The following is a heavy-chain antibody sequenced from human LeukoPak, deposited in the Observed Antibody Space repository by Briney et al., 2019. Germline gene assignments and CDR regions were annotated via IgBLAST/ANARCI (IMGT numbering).Heavy chain of an antibody. V-gene: IGHV3-30-3*01. CDR3: ARDLGKLIDY. Sequence: PGGSLRLSCAASGFTFSSYAMHWVRQAPGKGLEWVAVISYDGSNKYYADSVKGRFTISRDNSKNTLYLQMNSLRAEDTAVYYCARDLGKLIDYWGQGTLVTVSS. CDR1: GFTFSSYA. J-gene: IGHJ4*02. CDR2: ISYDGSNK. D-gene: IGHD3-10*01.